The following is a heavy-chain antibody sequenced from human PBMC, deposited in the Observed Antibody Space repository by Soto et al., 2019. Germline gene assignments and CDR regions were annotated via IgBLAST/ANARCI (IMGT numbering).Heavy chain of an antibody. CDR1: GFTFSSYS. V-gene: IGHV3-21*01. CDR2: ISSSSSYI. D-gene: IGHD6-13*01. CDR3: ARDPPAAGTSNAFDI. J-gene: IGHJ3*02. Sequence: SLRLSCAASGFTFSSYSMNWVRQAPGKGLEWVSSISSSSSYIYYADSVKGRFTTSRDNAKNSLYLQMNSLRAEDTAVYYCARDPPAAGTSNAFDIWGQGTMVTVSS.